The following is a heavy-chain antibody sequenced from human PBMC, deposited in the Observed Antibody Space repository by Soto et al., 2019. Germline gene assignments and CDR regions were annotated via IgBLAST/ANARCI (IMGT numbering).Heavy chain of an antibody. CDR3: AAGDSSDTGDY. CDR2: TIPIIGTT. Sequence: QVQLVQSGAEVKKPGSSVKVSCKASGATLSTHGISWVRQAPGQGLEWMGGTIPIIGTTDYAEKFQGRVKITVDESTTTSYMELSSLRPDDTAVYYCAAGDSSDTGDYWGQGTLVTVSS. J-gene: IGHJ4*02. V-gene: IGHV1-69*01. D-gene: IGHD5-18*01. CDR1: GATLSTHG.